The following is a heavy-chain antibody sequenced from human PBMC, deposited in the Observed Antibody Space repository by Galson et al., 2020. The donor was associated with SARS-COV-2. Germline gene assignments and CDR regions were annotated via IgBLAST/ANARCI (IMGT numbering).Heavy chain of an antibody. CDR2: IYTSGST. V-gene: IGHV4-61*02. D-gene: IGHD6-13*01. J-gene: IGHJ4*02. CDR3: ARDHGVYSSSWYYFDY. Sequence: SETLSLTCTVSGGSISSGSYYWSWIRQPAGKGLEWIGRIYTSGSTNYNPSLKSRVTISVDTSKNQFSLKLSSVTAADTAVYYCARDHGVYSSSWYYFDYWGQGTLVTVSS. CDR1: GGSISSGSYY.